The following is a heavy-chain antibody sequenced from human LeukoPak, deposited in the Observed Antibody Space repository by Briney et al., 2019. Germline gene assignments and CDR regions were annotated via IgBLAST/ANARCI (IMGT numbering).Heavy chain of an antibody. CDR1: GFTFSSYW. CDR2: IKSDGSST. D-gene: IGHD4-17*01. Sequence: PGGSLRLSCAASGFTFSSYWMHWVRQAPGKGLVWVSRIKSDGSSTSYADSVKGRFTISRDNAKNTLYLQMNSLRAEDTAVYYCASALYYYGDYDYYYYYNMDVWGKGTTVTVSS. V-gene: IGHV3-74*01. J-gene: IGHJ6*03. CDR3: ASALYYYGDYDYYYYYNMDV.